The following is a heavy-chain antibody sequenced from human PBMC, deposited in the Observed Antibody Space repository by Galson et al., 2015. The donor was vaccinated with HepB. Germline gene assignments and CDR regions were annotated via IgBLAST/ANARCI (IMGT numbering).Heavy chain of an antibody. Sequence: SVKVSCKASGGTFSNYTINWVRQAPGQGLEWLGRIIPSLDMPNYAQKLQGRVTITADKSTGIAYMELSSLRSEDTAVYYCARNRVMVVGASDYCFVLDVWGQGTTVTVS. D-gene: IGHD2-15*01. CDR3: ARNRVMVVGASDYCFVLDV. CDR1: GGTFSNYT. V-gene: IGHV1-69*02. CDR2: IIPSLDMP. J-gene: IGHJ6*02.